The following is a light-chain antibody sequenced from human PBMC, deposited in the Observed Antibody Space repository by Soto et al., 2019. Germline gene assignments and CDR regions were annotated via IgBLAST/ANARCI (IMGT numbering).Light chain of an antibody. V-gene: IGKV3-20*01. CDR3: QQYGSLPPWT. J-gene: IGKJ1*01. Sequence: EIVLTQSPGTLSLSPGERATLSCRASQSVSYSYLAWFQQTPGQAPRLLIYGASSRATGIPDRFSGSGSGTDFTLTISRLEPEDFAVYYCQQYGSLPPWTFGQGTKVEIK. CDR1: QSVSYSY. CDR2: GAS.